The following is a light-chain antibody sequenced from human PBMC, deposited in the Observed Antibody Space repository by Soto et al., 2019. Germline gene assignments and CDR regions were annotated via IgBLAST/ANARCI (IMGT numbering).Light chain of an antibody. J-gene: IGKJ5*01. CDR3: HLFNNYPIT. CDR1: QGISSA. V-gene: IGKV1D-13*01. CDR2: DAS. Sequence: MKIKQATSSLSASGRDRLTITCRASQGISSALDWYQQRPGKAPKLLIYDASSLESGVPSRFSGSGSGTDFTLTILSLQPEDFATYYCHLFNNYPITSAQGTRLEI.